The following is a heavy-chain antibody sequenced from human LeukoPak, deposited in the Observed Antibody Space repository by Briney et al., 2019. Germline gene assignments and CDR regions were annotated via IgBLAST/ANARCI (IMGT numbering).Heavy chain of an antibody. CDR1: GITVSSNY. V-gene: IGHV3-53*01. Sequence: GGSVRLSCAASGITVSSNYMSWVRQAPGKGLEWVSVIYSGGSTYYADSVKGRLTISRDNSKNTLYLQMNSLRAEDTAVYYCARGGYGDYVNDYCGQGTLVTVSS. D-gene: IGHD4-17*01. CDR2: IYSGGST. CDR3: ARGGYGDYVNDY. J-gene: IGHJ4*02.